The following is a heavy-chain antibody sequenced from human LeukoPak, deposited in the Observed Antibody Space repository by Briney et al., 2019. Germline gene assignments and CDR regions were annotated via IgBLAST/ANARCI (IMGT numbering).Heavy chain of an antibody. J-gene: IGHJ4*02. Sequence: GGSLRLSCTASGFTLNLYAMHWVRQAPGQGLGWVAVMSYEGDTTYYSDSVKGRFTISRDTSTNTLFLQMSSLRVEDTAIYYCARPLRRYNFGDFDLWGQGTLVTVSS. CDR2: MSYEGDTT. CDR1: GFTLNLYA. D-gene: IGHD5-18*01. CDR3: ARPLRRYNFGDFDL. V-gene: IGHV3-30-3*01.